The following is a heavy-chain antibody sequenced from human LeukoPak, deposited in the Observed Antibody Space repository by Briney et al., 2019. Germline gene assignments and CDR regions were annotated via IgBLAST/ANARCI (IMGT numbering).Heavy chain of an antibody. Sequence: GASVKVSCKASGYTFTSYGISWVRRAPGQGLEWMGWVDPRSGITKCTQKFQGRVTMTRDTSINTVYVDLSGLTFDDTAVYYCATDNYGMLDYWGQGTLVTVSS. D-gene: IGHD3-9*01. V-gene: IGHV1-2*02. CDR2: VDPRSGIT. CDR3: ATDNYGMLDY. CDR1: GYTFTSYG. J-gene: IGHJ4*02.